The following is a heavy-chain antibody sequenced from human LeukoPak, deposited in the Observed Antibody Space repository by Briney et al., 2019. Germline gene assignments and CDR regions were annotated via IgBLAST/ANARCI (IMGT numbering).Heavy chain of an antibody. V-gene: IGHV6-1*01. CDR2: TYYRSKWYS. J-gene: IGHJ3*02. D-gene: IGHD1-14*01. CDR3: ARQSADHDAFDI. Sequence: SQTLSLTCAISGDSVSSVRAAWHWLRQSPSRGLQWLGRTYYRSKWYSEYAVSVKSLISINPDTSKNQFSLQLNSVNPEDTAVYYCARQSADHDAFDIWGQGTMVTVSS. CDR1: GDSVSSVRAA.